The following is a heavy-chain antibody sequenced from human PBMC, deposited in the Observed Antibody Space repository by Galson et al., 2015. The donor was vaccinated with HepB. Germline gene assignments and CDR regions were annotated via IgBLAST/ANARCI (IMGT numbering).Heavy chain of an antibody. CDR2: FDPEDGET. J-gene: IGHJ6*02. Sequence: SVKVSCKVSGYTLTELSMHWVRQAPGKGLEWMGGFDPEDGETIYAQKFQGRVTMTEDTSTDTAYMELSSLRSEDTAVYYCATSGLLLPYYYYYGMDVWGQGTTVTVSS. CDR3: ATSGLLLPYYYYYGMDV. CDR1: GYTLTELS. V-gene: IGHV1-24*01. D-gene: IGHD3-22*01.